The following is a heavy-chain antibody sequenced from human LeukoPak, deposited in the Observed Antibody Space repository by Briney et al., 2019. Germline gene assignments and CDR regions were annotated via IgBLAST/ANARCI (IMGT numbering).Heavy chain of an antibody. V-gene: IGHV4-59*01. Sequence: PSETLSLTCAVYGGSFSGYYWSWIQQPPGKGLEWIGYIYYSGSTNYNPSLKSRVTISVDTSKNQFSLKLSSVTAADTAVYYCARDRDFWSGYYTSDGYYGMDVWGQGTTVTVSS. D-gene: IGHD3-3*01. CDR3: ARDRDFWSGYYTSDGYYGMDV. CDR2: IYYSGST. CDR1: GGSFSGYY. J-gene: IGHJ6*02.